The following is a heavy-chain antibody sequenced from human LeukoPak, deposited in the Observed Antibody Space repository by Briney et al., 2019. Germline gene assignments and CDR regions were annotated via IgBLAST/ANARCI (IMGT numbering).Heavy chain of an antibody. D-gene: IGHD5-12*01. CDR1: GFTFSSYG. V-gene: IGHV3-30*02. CDR3: AKEGYSGYGTADY. CDR2: IFFDGSNQ. Sequence: GGSLRLSCAAPGFTFSSYGMDWVRQAPGKGLEWVAFIFFDGSNQYYADSVKGRFTISRDNSRSTLYLQMNSLRPEDTAVYYCAKEGYSGYGTADYWGQGTLVTVSS. J-gene: IGHJ4*02.